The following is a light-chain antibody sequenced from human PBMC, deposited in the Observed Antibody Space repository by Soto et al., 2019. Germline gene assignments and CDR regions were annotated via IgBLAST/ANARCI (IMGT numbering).Light chain of an antibody. V-gene: IGKV1-9*01. Sequence: IQLTQSPSSLSASVGDRVTITCRASQDIAIYLAWYQQKPGEAPKLLIYAASTLYGGVPSRFSGSGSGTDFALTITIRQAEDVATYYCQHLRLYPSTFGGGTKVDIK. J-gene: IGKJ4*01. CDR1: QDIAIY. CDR3: QHLRLYPST. CDR2: AAS.